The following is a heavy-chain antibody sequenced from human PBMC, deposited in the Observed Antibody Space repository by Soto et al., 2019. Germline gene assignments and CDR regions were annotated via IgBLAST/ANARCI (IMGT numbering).Heavy chain of an antibody. CDR1: GYTFTGYY. V-gene: IGHV1-2*04. D-gene: IGHD3-22*01. J-gene: IGHJ4*02. CDR2: INPNSGGT. Sequence: QVQLVQSGAEVKKPGASVKVSCKASGYTFTGYYMHWVRQAPGQGLEWMGWINPNSGGTHYAQKFQGWVTRTRDTSISTAYMELSRLRSDDTAVYYCARGPPLYYYERSGYYFNWGQGTLVTVSS. CDR3: ARGPPLYYYERSGYYFN.